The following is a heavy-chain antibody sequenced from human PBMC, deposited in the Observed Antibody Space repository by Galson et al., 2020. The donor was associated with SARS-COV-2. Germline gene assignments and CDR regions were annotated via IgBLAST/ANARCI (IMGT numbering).Heavy chain of an antibody. CDR3: ARGHIWGYFDY. J-gene: IGHJ4*02. CDR1: GFTFSSYA. V-gene: IGHV3-30*04. D-gene: IGHD7-27*01. Sequence: GGSLRLSCVASGFTFSSYALHWVRQAPGKGLEWVAVILYDGDNKHYADSVRGRFTISRDNSKNTLNLQMNSLRTEDTAVYYCARGHIWGYFDYWGQGTLVTVSS. CDR2: ILYDGDNK.